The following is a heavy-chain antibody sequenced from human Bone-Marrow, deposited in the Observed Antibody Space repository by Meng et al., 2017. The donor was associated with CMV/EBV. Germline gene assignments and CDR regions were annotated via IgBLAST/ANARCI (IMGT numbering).Heavy chain of an antibody. J-gene: IGHJ3*02. Sequence: GGSLRLSCAASGFTFSSYGMHWVRQAPGKGLEWVAFIRYDGSNKYYADSVKGRFTISRDNSKNTLYLQMNRLRAEDTAVYYCAKDRSRGGYDSHAFDIWRRGTMVTVSS. D-gene: IGHD5-12*01. CDR2: IRYDGSNK. V-gene: IGHV3-30*02. CDR3: AKDRSRGGYDSHAFDI. CDR1: GFTFSSYG.